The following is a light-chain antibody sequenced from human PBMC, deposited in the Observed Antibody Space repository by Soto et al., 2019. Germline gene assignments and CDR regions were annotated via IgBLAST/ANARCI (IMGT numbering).Light chain of an antibody. CDR1: QSISSS. CDR2: KEP. CDR3: QQYTTYVLT. J-gene: IGKJ4*02. V-gene: IGKV1-5*03. Sequence: DIQMTQSPFTLSASVGDRVTITCRASQSISSSLAWYQQKPGKAPKLLISKEPSLESGVPSRFSGSGSGTEFTITNGSLQPYYFTTYYFQQYTTYVLTFGGGTKVEIK.